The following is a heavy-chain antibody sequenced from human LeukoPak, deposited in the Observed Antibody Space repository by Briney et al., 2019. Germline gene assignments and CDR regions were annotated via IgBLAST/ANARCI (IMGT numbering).Heavy chain of an antibody. CDR1: GFTFDDYA. Sequence: QTGGSLRLSCAASGFTFDDYAMHWVRQAPGKGLEWVSGISWNSGSIGYADSVKGRFTISRDNSKNTMYLRMNRLRVEDTAVYFCARDRAVTQDWVEFDPWGQGTLVTVSS. CDR2: ISWNSGSI. CDR3: ARDRAVTQDWVEFDP. J-gene: IGHJ5*02. D-gene: IGHD4-17*01. V-gene: IGHV3-9*01.